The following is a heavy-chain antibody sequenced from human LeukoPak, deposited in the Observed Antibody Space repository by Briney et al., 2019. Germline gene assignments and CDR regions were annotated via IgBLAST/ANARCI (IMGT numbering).Heavy chain of an antibody. V-gene: IGHV4-39*07. CDR3: ARARNYYDSSGYYPRQAFDI. CDR1: GGSISSSSYY. CDR2: IYYSGST. J-gene: IGHJ3*02. Sequence: SETLSLTCTVSGGSISSSSYYWGWIRQPPGKGLEWIGSIYYSGSTYYNPSLKSRVTISVDTSKNQFSLKLSSVTAADTAVYYCARARNYYDSSGYYPRQAFDIWGQGTMVTVSS. D-gene: IGHD3-22*01.